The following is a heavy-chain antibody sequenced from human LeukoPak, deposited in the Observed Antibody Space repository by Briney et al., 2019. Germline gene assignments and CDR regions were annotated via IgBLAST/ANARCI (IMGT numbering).Heavy chain of an antibody. Sequence: PSETLSLTCTVSGGSISSHYWSWIRQPPGKGLEWIGYIYYSGSTNYNPSLKSRVTISVDTSKNQFSLKLSSVTAADTAVYYCARVMRYGDYSRWFDPWGQGTLVTVSS. V-gene: IGHV4-59*11. D-gene: IGHD4-17*01. CDR3: ARVMRYGDYSRWFDP. CDR2: IYYSGST. CDR1: GGSISSHY. J-gene: IGHJ5*02.